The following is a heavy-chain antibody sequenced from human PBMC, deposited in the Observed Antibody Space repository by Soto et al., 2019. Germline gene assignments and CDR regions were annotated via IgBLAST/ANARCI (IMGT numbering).Heavy chain of an antibody. CDR1: DDSINSDKYY. Sequence: SETLSRTCSVSDDSINSDKYYWGWIRQPPGKGLEWIGSIYYRGNAYYNPSLQTRVTISLDKPKSQFSLKLNPVTAADSAVYFCARLEGLATISYYFDFWGPGALVTVSS. J-gene: IGHJ4*02. CDR3: ARLEGLATISYYFDF. V-gene: IGHV4-39*01. D-gene: IGHD3-9*01. CDR2: IYYRGNA.